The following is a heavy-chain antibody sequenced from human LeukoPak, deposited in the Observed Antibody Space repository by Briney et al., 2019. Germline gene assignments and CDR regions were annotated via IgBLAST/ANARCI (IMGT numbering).Heavy chain of an antibody. Sequence: PGGSLRLSCAASGFTFSSCEMNWVRQAPGKGLEWVSVIYNNDNTNYADSVKGRFTISRDSSTNTLFLQMNSLRADDTAVYFCASASQWLAFDYWGQGTLVTVSS. CDR2: IYNNDNT. D-gene: IGHD6-19*01. CDR3: ASASQWLAFDY. V-gene: IGHV3-66*01. J-gene: IGHJ4*02. CDR1: GFTFSSCE.